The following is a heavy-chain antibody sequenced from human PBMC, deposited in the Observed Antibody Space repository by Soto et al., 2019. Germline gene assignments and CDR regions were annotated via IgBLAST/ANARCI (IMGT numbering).Heavy chain of an antibody. CDR2: ISYDGSNK. Sequence: GGSLRLSCAASGFTFSSYATHWVRQAPGKGLEWVAVISYDGSNKYYADSVKGRFTISRDNSKNTLYLQMNSLRAEDTAVYYCARDRGDCSSTSCYRRVGYYYYYGMDVWGQGTTVTVSS. V-gene: IGHV3-30-3*01. J-gene: IGHJ6*02. CDR3: ARDRGDCSSTSCYRRVGYYYYYGMDV. D-gene: IGHD2-2*02. CDR1: GFTFSSYA.